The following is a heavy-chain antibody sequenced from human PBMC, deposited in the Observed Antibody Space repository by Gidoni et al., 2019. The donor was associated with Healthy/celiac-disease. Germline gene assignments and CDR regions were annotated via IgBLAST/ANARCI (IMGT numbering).Heavy chain of an antibody. CDR1: GGSISSYY. V-gene: IGHV4-59*01. J-gene: IGHJ6*02. Sequence: QVQLQESGPGLVKPSETLSLTCTVSGGSISSYYGSWIRQPPGKGLEWIGYIYYRGSTNYKPSLKSRVTISVDTSKNQFSLTLRSVTAADTAVYYCARAAPLIVGATKAPYGMDVWGQGTTVTVSS. CDR3: ARAAPLIVGATKAPYGMDV. CDR2: IYYRGST. D-gene: IGHD1-26*01.